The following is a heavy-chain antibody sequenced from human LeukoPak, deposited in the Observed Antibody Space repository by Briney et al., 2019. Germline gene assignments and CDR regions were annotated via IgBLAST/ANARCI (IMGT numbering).Heavy chain of an antibody. D-gene: IGHD2-2*02. CDR3: ARLGLRCSSTSCYNDY. V-gene: IGHV1-69*05. J-gene: IGHJ4*02. CDR2: IIPIFGTA. Sequence: SVKVSGKVSRCTFSSYAISWVRQAPGQGVEWMGGIIPIFGTANYAQKFQGRVTISTDEATSTAYMELSSLRSEDTAVYYCARLGLRCSSTSCYNDYWGQGTLVTVSS. CDR1: RCTFSSYA.